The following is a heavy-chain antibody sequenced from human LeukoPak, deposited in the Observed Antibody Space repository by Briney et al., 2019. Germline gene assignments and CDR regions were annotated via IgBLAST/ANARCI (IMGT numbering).Heavy chain of an antibody. CDR2: IYYSGST. CDR3: ARWYSSSWYFSAFDI. CDR1: GGSISSYY. J-gene: IGHJ3*02. Sequence: PSETLSLTCTVSGGSISSYYWSWIRQPPGKGLEWIGYIYYSGSTNYNPSLKSRVTISVDTSKNRFSLKLSSVTAADTAVYYCARWYSSSWYFSAFDIWGQGTMVTVSS. D-gene: IGHD6-13*01. V-gene: IGHV4-59*08.